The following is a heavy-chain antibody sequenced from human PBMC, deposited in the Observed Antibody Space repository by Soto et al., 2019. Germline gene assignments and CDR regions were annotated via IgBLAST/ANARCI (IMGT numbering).Heavy chain of an antibody. Sequence: GESLKISCQGSGYSFRTYWIAWVRQMPGKGLEWMGTIYPGDSDTRYSPSFQGQVTISADKSISTAYLQWSSLKASDTAMYYCARYWPAYLAAYYYDGMDVWGQGTTVTVSS. CDR1: GYSFRTYW. CDR3: ARYWPAYLAAYYYDGMDV. V-gene: IGHV5-51*01. J-gene: IGHJ6*02. D-gene: IGHD2-8*02. CDR2: IYPGDSDT.